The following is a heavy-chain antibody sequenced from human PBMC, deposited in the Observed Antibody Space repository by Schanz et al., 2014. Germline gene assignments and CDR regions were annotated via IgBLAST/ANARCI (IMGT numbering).Heavy chain of an antibody. J-gene: IGHJ3*02. CDR2: IVPIAGIT. D-gene: IGHD3-22*01. CDR3: ARDIQYHYDTSGPVGAFDI. V-gene: IGHV1-69*04. Sequence: QVQLVQSGAEVKKPGASVRVSCKVSGYAFTTYGISWVRQAPGQGLEWMGRIVPIAGITNYAQRFQGRVTITADKSADTAYMELSSLRSDDTAVYYCARDIQYHYDTSGPVGAFDIWGQGTTVTVSS. CDR1: GYAFTTYG.